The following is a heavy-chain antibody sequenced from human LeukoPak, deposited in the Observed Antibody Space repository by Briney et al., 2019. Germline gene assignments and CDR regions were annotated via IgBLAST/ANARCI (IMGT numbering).Heavy chain of an antibody. CDR2: IYYSGTT. CDR3: ARLQRITMAGPDYWYFDL. V-gene: IGHV4-59*01. J-gene: IGHJ2*01. Sequence: SSETLSLTCTVSGDSINRYYWSWLRQPPEKGLEWIGYIYYSGTTSYNPSLKGRVTISVDTSKTQFSLKMNSVPAADTAVYYCARLQRITMAGPDYWYFDLWGRGTLVTVSS. CDR1: GDSINRYY. D-gene: IGHD3-10*01.